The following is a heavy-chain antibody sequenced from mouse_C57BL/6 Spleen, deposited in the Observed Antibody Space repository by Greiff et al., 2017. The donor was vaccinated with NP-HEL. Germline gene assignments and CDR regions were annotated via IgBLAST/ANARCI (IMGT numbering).Heavy chain of an antibody. Sequence: VQVVESGAELVKPGASVKISCKASGYAFSSYWMNWVKQRPGKGLEWIGQIYPGDGDTNYNGKFKGKATLTADKSSSTAYMQLSSLTSEDSAVYFCARYGSSPHWYFDVWGTGTTVTVSS. CDR2: IYPGDGDT. V-gene: IGHV1-80*01. J-gene: IGHJ1*03. CDR1: GYAFSSYW. D-gene: IGHD1-1*01. CDR3: ARYGSSPHWYFDV.